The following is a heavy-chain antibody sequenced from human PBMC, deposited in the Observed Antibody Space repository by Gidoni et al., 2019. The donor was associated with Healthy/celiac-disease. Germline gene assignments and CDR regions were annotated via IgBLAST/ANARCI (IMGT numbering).Heavy chain of an antibody. Sequence: EVQLLESGGGLVQPGGSLRRSCAASGFTFSSYAMSWVRQAPGKGLEWVSAISGSGGSTYYADSVKSRFTISRDNSKNTLYLQMNSLRAEDTAVYYCAKVGLANSNYEDYWGQGTLVTVSS. D-gene: IGHD4-4*01. CDR1: GFTFSSYA. CDR2: ISGSGGST. J-gene: IGHJ4*02. V-gene: IGHV3-23*01. CDR3: AKVGLANSNYEDY.